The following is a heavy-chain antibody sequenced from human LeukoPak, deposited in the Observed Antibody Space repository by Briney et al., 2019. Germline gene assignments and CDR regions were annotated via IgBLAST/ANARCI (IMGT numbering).Heavy chain of an antibody. CDR2: INRSGST. Sequence: SETLSLTCAVYGGSFSGYYWSWIRQPPGKGLEWIGEINRSGSTNYNPSLKSRVTISVDTSKNQFSLKLSSVTAADTAVYYCARGVYDSSGYDYYYYGMDVWGQGTTVTVSS. CDR1: GGSFSGYY. V-gene: IGHV4-34*01. J-gene: IGHJ6*02. CDR3: ARGVYDSSGYDYYYYGMDV. D-gene: IGHD3-22*01.